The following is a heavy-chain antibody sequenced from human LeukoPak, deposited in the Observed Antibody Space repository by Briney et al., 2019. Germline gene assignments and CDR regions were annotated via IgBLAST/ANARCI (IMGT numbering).Heavy chain of an antibody. J-gene: IGHJ6*03. CDR2: IYHSGST. CDR1: GASISSSSYY. D-gene: IGHD4-17*01. V-gene: IGHV4-39*07. CDR3: ARLAAGVTMYYYYYMDV. Sequence: SETLSLTCTVAGASISSSSYYWGWIRQPPGKGLEWIGSIYHSGSTYYNPSLKSRVTISVDTSKNQFSLKLSSVTAADTAVYYCARLAAGVTMYYYYYMDVWGKGTTVTVSS.